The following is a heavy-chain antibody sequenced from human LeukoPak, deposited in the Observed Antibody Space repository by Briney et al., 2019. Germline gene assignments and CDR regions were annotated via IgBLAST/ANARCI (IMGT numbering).Heavy chain of an antibody. CDR3: APDLTGNVPGY. Sequence: ASVKVSCKASGYTSTSYYMHWVRQAPGQGLEWMGIINPSGGSTSYAQKFQGRVTMTRDTSTSTVYMELSSLRSEDTAVYYCAPDLTGNVPGYWGQGTLVTVSS. V-gene: IGHV1-46*01. CDR2: INPSGGST. CDR1: GYTSTSYY. D-gene: IGHD7-27*01. J-gene: IGHJ4*02.